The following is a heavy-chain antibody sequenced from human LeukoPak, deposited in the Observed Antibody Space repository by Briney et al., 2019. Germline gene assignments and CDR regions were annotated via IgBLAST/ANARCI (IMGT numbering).Heavy chain of an antibody. J-gene: IGHJ4*02. CDR1: GFSFNSDW. Sequence: PGGSLRLSCAASGFSFNSDWMDWVRQAPGKGLEWVANIKHDESEKNYVDSVKGRFTISRDNAKNSLYLQMNNLRVEDTAMYYCAGGTGFIIKDWGQGTMVTVSS. V-gene: IGHV3-7*03. D-gene: IGHD3-9*01. CDR2: IKHDESEK. CDR3: AGGTGFIIKD.